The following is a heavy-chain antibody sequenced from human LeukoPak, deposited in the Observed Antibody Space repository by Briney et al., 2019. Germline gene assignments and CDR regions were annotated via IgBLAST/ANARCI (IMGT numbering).Heavy chain of an antibody. CDR2: INPNSGGT. D-gene: IGHD3-22*01. CDR1: GYTFTGYY. J-gene: IGHJ4*02. CDR3: ARGLMHYSSGYFDY. V-gene: IGHV1-2*02. Sequence: GASVKVSCKASGYTFTGYYMHWVRQAPGQGLEWMGWINPNSGGTNYAQKFQGRVTMTRDTSISTAYMELSRLRSDDTAVYYRARGLMHYSSGYFDYWGQGTLVTVSS.